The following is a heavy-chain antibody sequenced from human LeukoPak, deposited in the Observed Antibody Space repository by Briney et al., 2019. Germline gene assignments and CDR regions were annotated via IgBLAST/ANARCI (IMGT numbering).Heavy chain of an antibody. J-gene: IGHJ5*02. D-gene: IGHD2-2*01. CDR1: GGSISSGGYY. V-gene: IGHV4-31*03. CDR3: ARVPLPAAYNWFDP. CDR2: IYYSGST. Sequence: SETLSPTCTVSGGSISSGGYYWSWIRQHPGKGLEWIGYIYYSGSTYYNPSLKSRVTISVDTSKNQFSLKLSSVTAADTAVYYCARVPLPAAYNWFDPWGQGTLVTVSS.